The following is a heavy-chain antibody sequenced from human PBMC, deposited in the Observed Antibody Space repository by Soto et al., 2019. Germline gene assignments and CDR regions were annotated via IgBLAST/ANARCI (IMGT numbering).Heavy chain of an antibody. D-gene: IGHD1-26*01. CDR3: ARDLGDGRGGWFDP. J-gene: IGHJ5*02. CDR1: GGSISSYY. Sequence: PSETLSLTCTVSGGSISSYYWSWIRQPPGKGLEWIGYIYYSGSTNYNPSLKSRVTISVDTSKNQFSLKLSSVTAADTAVYYCARDLGDGRGGWFDPWGQGILVTVSS. V-gene: IGHV4-59*01. CDR2: IYYSGST.